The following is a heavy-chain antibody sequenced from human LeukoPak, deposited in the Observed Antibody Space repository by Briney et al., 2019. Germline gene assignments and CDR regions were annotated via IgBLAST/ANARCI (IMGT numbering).Heavy chain of an antibody. Sequence: PSETLSLTCTVSGYSISSGYYWGWIRQPPGKGLEWIGSIYHSGRTFYNPSLKSRVTISVDTSKNQFSLKLTSVTAADTAVYYCARDSRPGVVVVAATDYWGQGTLVTVSS. CDR2: IYHSGRT. J-gene: IGHJ4*02. CDR1: GYSISSGYY. V-gene: IGHV4-38-2*02. D-gene: IGHD2-15*01. CDR3: ARDSRPGVVVVAATDY.